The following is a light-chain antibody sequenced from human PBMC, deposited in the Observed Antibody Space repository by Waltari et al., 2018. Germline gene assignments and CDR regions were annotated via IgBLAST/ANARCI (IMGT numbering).Light chain of an antibody. CDR1: QIIRTY. J-gene: IGKJ4*01. CDR2: AAS. V-gene: IGKV1-39*01. CDR3: QQSFSTPRT. Sequence: DIQMTQSPSSLSASVGDSISIPCRASQIIRTYVNWYQQKPGKAPKILISAASTLRGEVPSRFSGSGSGTDFTLTISNLQPEDFATYYCQQSFSTPRTFGGGTRVEIK.